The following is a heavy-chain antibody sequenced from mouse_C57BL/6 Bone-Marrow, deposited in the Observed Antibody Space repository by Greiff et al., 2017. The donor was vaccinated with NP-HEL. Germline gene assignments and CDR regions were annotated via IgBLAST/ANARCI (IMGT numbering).Heavy chain of an antibody. CDR2: IDPANGTT. Sequence: DVKLVESVAELVRPGASVTLSCTASGFNITNTYMHWVKQRPEQGLEWLGRIDPANGTTKYAPKFQGKATITADTSSNTAYLHLSSLTSEDTAIYYCARKDYYGSSLFAYWGKGTLVTVSA. J-gene: IGHJ3*01. CDR1: GFNITNTY. CDR3: ARKDYYGSSLFAY. D-gene: IGHD1-1*01. V-gene: IGHV14-3*01.